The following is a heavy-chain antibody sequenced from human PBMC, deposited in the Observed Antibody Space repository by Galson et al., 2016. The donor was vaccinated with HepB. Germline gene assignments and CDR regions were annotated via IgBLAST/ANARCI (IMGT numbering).Heavy chain of an antibody. V-gene: IGHV2-5*01. CDR1: GFSLSTNGVG. J-gene: IGHJ4*01. D-gene: IGHD4-11*01. CDR2: IYWNDNK. CDR3: VRRRWDYNHYFDS. Sequence: PALVKPTQTLTLTCTFSGFSLSTNGVGVGWVRRSPGKALEWLALIYWNDNKRYSPSLNDRLTITKDTSKNQVVLTMTNMDPVYTATYYCVRRRWDYNHYFDSWGHGTLVTVSS.